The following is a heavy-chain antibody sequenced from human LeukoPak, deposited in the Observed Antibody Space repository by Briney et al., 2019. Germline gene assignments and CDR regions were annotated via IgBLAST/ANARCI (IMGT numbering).Heavy chain of an antibody. CDR2: IIPILGIA. D-gene: IGHD6-19*01. V-gene: IGHV1-69*04. J-gene: IGHJ4*02. Sequence: SVKVSCKASGGTSSSYAISWVGQAPGQGLEWMGRIIPILGIANYAQKFQGRVTITADKSTSTAYMELSSLRSEDTAVYYCARDELRVAVAGTFDYWGQGTLVTVSS. CDR1: GGTSSSYA. CDR3: ARDELRVAVAGTFDY.